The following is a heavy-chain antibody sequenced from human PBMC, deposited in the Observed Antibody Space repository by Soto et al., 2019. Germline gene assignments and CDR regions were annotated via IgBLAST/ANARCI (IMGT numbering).Heavy chain of an antibody. D-gene: IGHD5-18*01. J-gene: IGHJ4*02. CDR3: ARDRRWLQPYFDY. CDR2: ISYDGSNK. V-gene: IGHV3-30-3*01. Sequence: PGGSLRLSCAASGFTFSSYAMHWVRQAPGKVLEWVAVISYDGSNKYYADSVKGRFTISRDNSKNTLYLQMNSLRAEDTAVYYCARDRRWLQPYFDYWGQGTLVTVSS. CDR1: GFTFSSYA.